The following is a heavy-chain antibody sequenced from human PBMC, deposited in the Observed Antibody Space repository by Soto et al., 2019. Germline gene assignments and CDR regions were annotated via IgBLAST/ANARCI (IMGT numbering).Heavy chain of an antibody. J-gene: IGHJ4*02. CDR1: GGSVSSGPYY. V-gene: IGHV4-61*01. D-gene: IGHD6-19*01. Sequence: PSETLSLTCSVSGGSVSSGPYYWSWIRQPPGKGLEWIGYIHYSGSTNYNSSLKSRVTISADTSKNQFSLKLSSVTAADSAVYYCARVSSGWTTDYWGQGTLVTVSS. CDR2: IHYSGST. CDR3: ARVSSGWTTDY.